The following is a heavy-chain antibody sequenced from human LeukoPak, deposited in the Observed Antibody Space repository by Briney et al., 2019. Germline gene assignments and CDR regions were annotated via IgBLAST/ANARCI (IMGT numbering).Heavy chain of an antibody. D-gene: IGHD2-21*01. CDR3: ARVTRGALWWFDY. Sequence: SETLSLTCTVSGGSISTYYWSWIRQPPGKGLEWIGYIYYSGSTNYNPSLKSRVTISVDTSKNQFSLKLSSVTAADTAVYYCARVTRGALWWFDYWGQGTLVTVSS. J-gene: IGHJ4*02. CDR2: IYYSGST. V-gene: IGHV4-59*01. CDR1: GGSISTYY.